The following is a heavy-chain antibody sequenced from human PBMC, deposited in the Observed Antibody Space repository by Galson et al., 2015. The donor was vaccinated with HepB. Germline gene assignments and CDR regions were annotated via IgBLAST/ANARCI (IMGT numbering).Heavy chain of an antibody. CDR3: ARVAGDIVVIPGHFDP. D-gene: IGHD2-2*01. J-gene: IGHJ5*02. CDR1: GGTFSSYG. V-gene: IGHV1-69*13. CDR2: ITPMFETA. Sequence: SVKVSCKASGGTFSSYGISWVRQAPGQGLEWMGGITPMFETAIYAQKFEGRVTMTADDSTSTVYMEVRRLRSEDTAVYYCARVAGDIVVIPGHFDPWGQGTLVTVSS.